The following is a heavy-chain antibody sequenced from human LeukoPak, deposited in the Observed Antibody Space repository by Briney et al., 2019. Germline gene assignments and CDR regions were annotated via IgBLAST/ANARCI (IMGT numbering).Heavy chain of an antibody. CDR1: GYTFTSYY. Sequence: ASVKVSCKASGYTFTSYYMHWVRQAPGQGLEWMGIINPSDGSTSYAQKFQGRVTMTRDTSTSTVYMELSSLRSDDTAVYYCARDSPLRPDSSNHYPDYWGQGTLVTVSS. CDR3: ARDSPLRPDSSNHYPDY. V-gene: IGHV1-46*01. CDR2: INPSDGST. D-gene: IGHD3-22*01. J-gene: IGHJ4*02.